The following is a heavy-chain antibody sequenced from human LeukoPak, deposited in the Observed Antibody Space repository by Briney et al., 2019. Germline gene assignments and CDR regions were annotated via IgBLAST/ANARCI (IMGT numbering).Heavy chain of an antibody. CDR1: GGSISSSSYY. D-gene: IGHD1-14*01. V-gene: IGHV4-39*07. CDR3: ARVRGYNDYYFDY. J-gene: IGHJ4*02. CDR2: IYYSGST. Sequence: SETLSLTCTVSGGSISSSSYYWGWIRQPPGKGLEWIGGIYYSGSTYYNPSLKSRVTISVDTSKNQFSLKLSSVTAADTAVYYCARVRGYNDYYFDYWGQGTLVTVSS.